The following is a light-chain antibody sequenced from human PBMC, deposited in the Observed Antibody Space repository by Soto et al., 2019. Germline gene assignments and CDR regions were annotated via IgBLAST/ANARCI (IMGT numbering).Light chain of an antibody. CDR3: QQRSNWLT. CDR2: DAS. CDR1: QSVRSY. Sequence: EIVLTQSPATLSXSPGERATLSCRASQSVRSYLAWYQQKPGQAPRLLIYDASNRATGIPARFSGSGSGTDFTLTISSLEPEDFAVYYCQQRSNWLTFGGGTKV. J-gene: IGKJ4*01. V-gene: IGKV3-11*01.